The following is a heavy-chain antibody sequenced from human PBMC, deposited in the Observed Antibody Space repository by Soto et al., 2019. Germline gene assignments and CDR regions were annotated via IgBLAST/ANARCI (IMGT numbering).Heavy chain of an antibody. CDR2: ISYDGSNK. Sequence: GGSLRLSCAASGFTFSSYGIHWVRQAPGKGLEWVAVISYDGSNKYYVDSVKGRFTISRDNSKNTLYLQMNSLRAEDTALYYCVADYVATDTFDIWGQGTMVTVSS. CDR1: GFTFSSYG. J-gene: IGHJ3*02. D-gene: IGHD3-10*02. V-gene: IGHV3-30*03. CDR3: VADYVATDTFDI.